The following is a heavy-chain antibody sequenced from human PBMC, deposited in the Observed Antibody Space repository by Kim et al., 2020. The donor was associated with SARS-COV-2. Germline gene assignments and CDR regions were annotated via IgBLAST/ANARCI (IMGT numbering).Heavy chain of an antibody. V-gene: IGHV5-51*01. CDR3: ARLHVVVVAATGFTVNYGMDV. Sequence: GESLKISCKGSGYSFTSYWIGWVRQMPGKGLEWMGIIYPGDSDTRYSPSFQGQVTISADKSISTAYLQWSSLKASDTAMYYCARLHVVVVAATGFTVNYGMDVWGQGTTVTVSS. CDR1: GYSFTSYW. CDR2: IYPGDSDT. J-gene: IGHJ6*02. D-gene: IGHD2-15*01.